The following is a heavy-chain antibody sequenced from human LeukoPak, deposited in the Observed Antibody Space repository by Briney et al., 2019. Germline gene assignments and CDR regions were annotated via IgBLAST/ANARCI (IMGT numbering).Heavy chain of an antibody. CDR2: INPSGGST. Sequence: ASVEVSCKASGYTFTSYYMHWVRQAPGQGLEWMGIINPSGGSTSYAQKFQGRVTMTRDTSTSTVYMELSSLRSEDTAVYHCAREGVPAAMFVDYWGQGTLVTVSS. D-gene: IGHD2-2*01. V-gene: IGHV1-46*01. CDR3: AREGVPAAMFVDY. J-gene: IGHJ4*02. CDR1: GYTFTSYY.